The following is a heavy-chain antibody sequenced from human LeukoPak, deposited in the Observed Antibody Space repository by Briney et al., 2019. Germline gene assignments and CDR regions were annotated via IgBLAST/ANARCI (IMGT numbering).Heavy chain of an antibody. CDR2: IIPIFGTA. CDR1: GYTLTELS. D-gene: IGHD5-12*01. CDR3: ARGYGNRDAFDI. Sequence: GASVKVSCKVSGYTLTELSMHWVRQAPGKGLEWMGGIIPIFGTADYAQKFQGRVTITADKSTSTAYMELSSLRSEDTAVYYCARGYGNRDAFDIWGQGTMVTVSS. V-gene: IGHV1-69*06. J-gene: IGHJ3*02.